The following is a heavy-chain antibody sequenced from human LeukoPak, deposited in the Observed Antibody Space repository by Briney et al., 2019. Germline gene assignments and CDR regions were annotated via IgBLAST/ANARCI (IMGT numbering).Heavy chain of an antibody. J-gene: IGHJ6*02. Sequence: PGGSLRLSCAASGFTFSSYGMNWVRQAPGKGLEWVSYISSSGSTIYYADSVKGRFTISRDNAKNSLYLQMNSLRAEDTAVYYCARDRPSTYYYYGMDVWGQGTTVTVSS. CDR1: GFTFSSYG. CDR2: ISSSGSTI. V-gene: IGHV3-48*03. CDR3: ARDRPSTYYYYGMDV.